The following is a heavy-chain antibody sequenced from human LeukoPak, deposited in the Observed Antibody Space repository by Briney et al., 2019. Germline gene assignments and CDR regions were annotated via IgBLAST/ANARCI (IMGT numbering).Heavy chain of an antibody. V-gene: IGHV4-4*07. CDR1: GGSISSYY. CDR2: IYTSGST. CDR3: ARAVAAGTSGWFDP. D-gene: IGHD6-13*01. Sequence: PSETLSLTCTVAGGSISSYYWSWIRQPARKGLHWIGRIYTSGSTNYNPSLKSRVTMSVDTSKNQFSLKLSSVTAADTAVYYCARAVAAGTSGWFDPWGQGTLVTVSS. J-gene: IGHJ5*02.